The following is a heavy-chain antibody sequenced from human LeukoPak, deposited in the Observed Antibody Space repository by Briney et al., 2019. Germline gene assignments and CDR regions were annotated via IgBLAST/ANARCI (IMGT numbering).Heavy chain of an antibody. CDR3: ARRIQGMAPYYFDY. V-gene: IGHV3-74*01. CDR2: IHSDGSNT. J-gene: IGHJ4*02. D-gene: IGHD5-24*01. CDR1: AFILSTYG. Sequence: GGSLRPSCAAAAFILSTYGMHWVRQAPGKGLVWVSRIHSDGSNTSYADSVKGRFTISRDNAKHTLYLQMNSQRAEHTAVYYCARRIQGMAPYYFDYWGQGTLVTVSS.